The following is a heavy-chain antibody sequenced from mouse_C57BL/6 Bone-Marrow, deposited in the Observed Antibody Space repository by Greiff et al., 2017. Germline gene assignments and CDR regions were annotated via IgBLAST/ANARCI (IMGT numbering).Heavy chain of an antibody. Sequence: QVQLQQSGAELVKPGASVKMSCKASGYTFTSYWITWVKQRPGQGLEWIGDIYPGSGSPNYNEKFKSKATLTVDTSSSTAYMQLSSLTSEDSAVYYCAREGYGSPYYYAMDYWGQGTSVTVSS. V-gene: IGHV1-55*01. CDR3: AREGYGSPYYYAMDY. D-gene: IGHD1-1*01. CDR1: GYTFTSYW. CDR2: IYPGSGSP. J-gene: IGHJ4*01.